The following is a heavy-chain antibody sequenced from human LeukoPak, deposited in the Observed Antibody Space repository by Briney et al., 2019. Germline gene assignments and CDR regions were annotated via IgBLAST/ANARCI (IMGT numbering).Heavy chain of an antibody. J-gene: IGHJ4*02. D-gene: IGHD1/OR15-1a*01. Sequence: PGGSLRLSCAASGFTFSSYSMNWVRQAPGKGLEWVSYISSDSRTIYYADSVKGRFTISRDNAKNSLYLQMKSLRAEDTALYYCARDLTRTDNWGQGTLVTVSS. V-gene: IGHV3-48*01. CDR2: ISSDSRTI. CDR1: GFTFSSYS. CDR3: ARDLTRTDN.